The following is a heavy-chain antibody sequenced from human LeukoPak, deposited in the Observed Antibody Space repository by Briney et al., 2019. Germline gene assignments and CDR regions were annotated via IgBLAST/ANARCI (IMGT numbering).Heavy chain of an antibody. CDR2: ISQGSNAI. V-gene: IGHV3-11*04. J-gene: IGHJ4*02. CDR1: GFTFTAHH. Sequence: PGGSLRLSCAASGFTFTAHHMSWIRQAPGKGPQWVSYISQGSNAIYYGDSVKGRFTISRDDAKKSLYLQMNNLRVEDTAVYYCARGVENHFDFWGQGTRVTVSS. D-gene: IGHD1-14*01. CDR3: ARGVENHFDF.